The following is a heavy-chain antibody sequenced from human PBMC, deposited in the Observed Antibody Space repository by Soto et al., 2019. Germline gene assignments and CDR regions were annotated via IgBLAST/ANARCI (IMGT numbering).Heavy chain of an antibody. D-gene: IGHD2-15*01. CDR2: IYYSGST. Sequence: SETLSLTCTVSGGTVSSGSYYWSWIRQPPGKGLEWIGYIYYSGSTNYNPSLKSRVTISVDTSKNQFSLKLSSVTAADTAVYYCARLDYCSGGSCYYYFDYWGQGTLVTVSS. CDR1: GGTVSSGSYY. CDR3: ARLDYCSGGSCYYYFDY. V-gene: IGHV4-61*01. J-gene: IGHJ4*02.